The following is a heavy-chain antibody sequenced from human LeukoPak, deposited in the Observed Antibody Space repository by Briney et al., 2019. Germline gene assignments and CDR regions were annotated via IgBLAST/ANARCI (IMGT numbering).Heavy chain of an antibody. Sequence: PGGSLRLSCAASGFTFDDYAMHWVRQAPGKGLEWVSLISGDGGSTYYADSVKGRFTISRDNAKNSLYLQMNSLRAEDTAVYYCASRTGDLPYWGQGTLVTVSS. D-gene: IGHD7-27*01. V-gene: IGHV3-43*02. CDR2: ISGDGGST. CDR3: ASRTGDLPY. CDR1: GFTFDDYA. J-gene: IGHJ4*02.